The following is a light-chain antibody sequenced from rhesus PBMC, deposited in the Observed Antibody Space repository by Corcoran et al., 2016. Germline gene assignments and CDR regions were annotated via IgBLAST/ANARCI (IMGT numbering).Light chain of an antibody. J-gene: IGKJ2*01. Sequence: DIVMTQTPLSLPVTPGEPASISCWSSQSLLDSEDGNTYLDWYLQKPGQSPQLWIYEVSNRAPGVPDRFSGSGSDTDFTRRISRVEAEGVGVYYCMQPLEFPYSFGQGTKVEIK. CDR1: QSLLDSEDGNTY. V-gene: IGKV2-104*02. CDR3: MQPLEFPYS. CDR2: EVS.